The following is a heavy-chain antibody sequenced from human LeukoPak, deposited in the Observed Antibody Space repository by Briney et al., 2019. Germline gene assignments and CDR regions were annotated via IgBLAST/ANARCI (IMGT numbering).Heavy chain of an antibody. D-gene: IGHD3-10*01. CDR2: ISAGGGST. CDR3: AKMVRGVNNYYAMDV. V-gene: IGHV3-23*01. Sequence: PGGSLRLSCAASGFTFSSYAMSWVRQAPGKGLEWVSTISAGGGSTYYADSVRGRFTVSRDNSKNTLYLQMSSLRAEDTAVYYCAKMVRGVNNYYAMDVWGQGTTVTVSS. CDR1: GFTFSSYA. J-gene: IGHJ6*02.